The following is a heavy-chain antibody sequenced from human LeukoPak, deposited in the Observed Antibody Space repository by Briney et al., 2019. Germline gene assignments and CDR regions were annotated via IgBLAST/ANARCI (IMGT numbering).Heavy chain of an antibody. CDR2: INHSGST. Sequence: SETLSLTCAVYGGSFSGYYWSWIRQPPGKGLEWVGEINHSGSTNYNPSLKSRVTISLDTSKNQFSLKLSSVTAADTAVYYCAKGDPSYDFWSGYVYWGQGTLVTVSS. J-gene: IGHJ4*02. CDR3: AKGDPSYDFWSGYVY. V-gene: IGHV4-34*01. CDR1: GGSFSGYY. D-gene: IGHD3-3*01.